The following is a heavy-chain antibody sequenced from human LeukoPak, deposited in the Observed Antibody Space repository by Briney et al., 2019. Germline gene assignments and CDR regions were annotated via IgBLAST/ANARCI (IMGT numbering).Heavy chain of an antibody. CDR2: IYHSGST. D-gene: IGHD3-10*01. Sequence: SETLSLTCTVSGGPMRSYYWSWIRQAPGKGLEWIGYIYHSGSTYYNPSLKSRVTISVDRSKNQFSLKLSSVTAADTAVYYCARVGEDYYGSGSYPQNWFDPWGQGTLVTVSS. V-gene: IGHV4-59*12. J-gene: IGHJ5*02. CDR1: GGPMRSYY. CDR3: ARVGEDYYGSGSYPQNWFDP.